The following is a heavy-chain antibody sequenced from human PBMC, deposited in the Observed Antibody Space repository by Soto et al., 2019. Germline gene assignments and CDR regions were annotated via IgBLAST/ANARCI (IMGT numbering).Heavy chain of an antibody. CDR3: ARDRIVVVVAATPYYYGMDV. Sequence: QVQLVESGGGVVQPGRSLRLSCAASGFTFSSYAMHWVRQAPGKGLEWVAVISYDGSNKYYADSVKGRFTISRDSSKNTLYLQMNSLRAEDTAVYYCARDRIVVVVAATPYYYGMDVWGQGTTVTVSS. J-gene: IGHJ6*02. V-gene: IGHV3-30-3*01. D-gene: IGHD2-15*01. CDR1: GFTFSSYA. CDR2: ISYDGSNK.